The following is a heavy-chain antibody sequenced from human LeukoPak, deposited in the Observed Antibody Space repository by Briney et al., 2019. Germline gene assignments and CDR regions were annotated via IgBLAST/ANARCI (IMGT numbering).Heavy chain of an antibody. CDR2: IYYSGST. J-gene: IGHJ6*02. CDR3: ARASGYSYYYYYGMDV. V-gene: IGHV4-59*08. Sequence: PSETLSLTCTVSGGSISSYYWSWIRQPPGKGLEWIGYIYYSGSTNYNPSLKSRVTISVDTSKNQFSLKLSSVTAADTAVYYCARASGYSYYYYYGMDVWGQGTTVTVSS. CDR1: GGSISSYY. D-gene: IGHD3-22*01.